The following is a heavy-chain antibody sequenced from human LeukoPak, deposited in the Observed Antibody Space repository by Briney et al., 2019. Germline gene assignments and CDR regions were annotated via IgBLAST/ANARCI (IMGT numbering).Heavy chain of an antibody. J-gene: IGHJ4*02. CDR1: GFTFSNYW. V-gene: IGHV3-74*01. D-gene: IGHD5-24*01. Sequence: PGGSLRPSCVASGFTFSNYWMHWVRQVPGEGLVWVSRINIDGRATSYADSVKGRFTVSRDNARNTSYLQIDSLRVEDTAVYYCARVVEGGDSWDYWGQGALVTVSS. CDR3: ARVVEGGDSWDY. CDR2: INIDGRAT.